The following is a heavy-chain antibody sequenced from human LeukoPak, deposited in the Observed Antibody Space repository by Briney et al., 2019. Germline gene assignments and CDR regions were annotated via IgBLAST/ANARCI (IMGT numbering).Heavy chain of an antibody. CDR1: GFTFSSYA. V-gene: IGHV3-23*01. D-gene: IGHD3-3*01. CDR3: AKDFSITIFGVPPPNWFDP. CDR2: ISGSGGST. Sequence: GGSLRLSCAASGFTFSSYAMSWVRQAPGKGLEWVSAISGSGGSTYYADSVKGRFTISRDNSKNTLYLQMNSLRAEDTAVYYCAKDFSITIFGVPPPNWFDPWGQGTLVTVSS. J-gene: IGHJ5*02.